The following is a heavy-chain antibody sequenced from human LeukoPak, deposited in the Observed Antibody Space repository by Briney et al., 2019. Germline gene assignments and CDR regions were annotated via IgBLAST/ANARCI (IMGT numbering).Heavy chain of an antibody. CDR1: GFTFSSYG. CDR2: ISGSGGST. V-gene: IGHV3-23*01. CDR3: AKVGNGDDGPTAYYYYYYMDV. D-gene: IGHD4-17*01. Sequence: PGGSLRLSCAASGFTFSSYGMSWVRQAPGKGLEWVSAISGSGGSTYYADSVKGRFTISRDNSKNTLYLQMNSLRAEDTAVYYCAKVGNGDDGPTAYYYYYYMDVWGKGTTVTISS. J-gene: IGHJ6*03.